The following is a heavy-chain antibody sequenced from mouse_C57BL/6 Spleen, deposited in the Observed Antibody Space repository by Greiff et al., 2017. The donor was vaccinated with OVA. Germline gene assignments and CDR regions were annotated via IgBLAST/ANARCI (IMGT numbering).Heavy chain of an antibody. V-gene: IGHV1-5*01. D-gene: IGHD2-4*01. J-gene: IGHJ3*01. CDR3: TRPYDYDDWFAY. CDR1: GYTFTSYW. Sequence: EVQLQQSGTVLARPGASVKMSCKTSGYTFTSYWMHWVKQRPGQGLEWIGAIYPGNSDTSYNQKFKGKAKLTAVTSASTAYMELSSLTNEDSAVYYCTRPYDYDDWFAYWGQGTLVTVSA. CDR2: IYPGNSDT.